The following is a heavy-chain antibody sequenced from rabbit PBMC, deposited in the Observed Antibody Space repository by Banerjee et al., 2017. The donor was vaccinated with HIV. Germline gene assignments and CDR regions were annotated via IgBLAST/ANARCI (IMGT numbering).Heavy chain of an antibody. D-gene: IGHD1-1*01. V-gene: IGHV1S40*01. CDR3: ASSPSGAVYDWFDL. CDR2: IDTGSGSA. J-gene: IGHJ5*01. CDR1: GFSFSSGYY. Sequence: QSLEESGGDLVKPGASLTLTCTASGFSFSSGYYMYWVRQAPGKGLEWIACIDTGSGSAWYASWVNGRFTISKTSSTTVTLQMTSLTAADTATYFCASSPSGAVYDWFDLWGQGTLVTVS.